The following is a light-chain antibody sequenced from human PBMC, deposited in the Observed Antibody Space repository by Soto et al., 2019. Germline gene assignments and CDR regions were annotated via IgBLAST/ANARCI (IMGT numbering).Light chain of an antibody. CDR3: QPSDSSQWT. CDR2: DKY. Sequence: EIVLTQSPGTLSLSPGERSTRSWRASQSVSSSYLAWYQQTPGQANRILVYDKYYRATGVKDRFSGSGSGTDFTLTIRRMEPGDSAVYYCQPSDSSQWTLGNGNKVDIK. V-gene: IGKV3-20*01. CDR1: QSVSSSY. J-gene: IGKJ1*01.